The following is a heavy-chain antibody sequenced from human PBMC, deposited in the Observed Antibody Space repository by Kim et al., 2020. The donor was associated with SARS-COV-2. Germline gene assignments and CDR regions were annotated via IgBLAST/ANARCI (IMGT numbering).Heavy chain of an antibody. CDR1: GFTVSSNY. J-gene: IGHJ5*02. Sequence: GGSLRLSCAASGFTVSSNYMRWVRQAPGKGLEWVSVIYSGGTAYYADSVKGRFTISRDNSKNTLYLQMNSLRAEDTAVYYCARDLGRWFDPWGQGTLVTVSS. V-gene: IGHV3-66*02. D-gene: IGHD3-3*01. CDR3: ARDLGRWFDP. CDR2: IYSGGTA.